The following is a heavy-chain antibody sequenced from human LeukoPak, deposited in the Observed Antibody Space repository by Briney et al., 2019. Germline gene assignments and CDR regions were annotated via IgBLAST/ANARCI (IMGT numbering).Heavy chain of an antibody. Sequence: ASVKVSCKASGYSFTSYYMNWVRQAPGQGLEWMGIINASGGSASYAQKFQGRLTMTRDTSTRTVYMELSSLRSEDTAVYYCARAYADEVNTFDYWGQGTLVTVSS. CDR3: ARAYADEVNTFDY. J-gene: IGHJ4*02. CDR2: INASGGSA. CDR1: GYSFTSYY. D-gene: IGHD2/OR15-2a*01. V-gene: IGHV1-46*01.